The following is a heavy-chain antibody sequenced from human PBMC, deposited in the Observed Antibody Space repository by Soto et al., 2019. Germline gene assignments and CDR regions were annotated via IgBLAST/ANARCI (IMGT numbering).Heavy chain of an antibody. J-gene: IGHJ6*02. V-gene: IGHV4-31*03. CDR2: IYYSGTT. CDR3: AASCVACGGFNYYGMDV. D-gene: IGHD2-21*01. CDR1: GGSISSRGYY. Sequence: PSETLSLTCTVSGGSISSRGYYWGWIRQPPGKGLEWIGYIYYSGTTYYNPSLKSRVTISVDTSKNQFSLKLSSVTAADTAVYYCAASCVACGGFNYYGMDVWGQGTTVTAP.